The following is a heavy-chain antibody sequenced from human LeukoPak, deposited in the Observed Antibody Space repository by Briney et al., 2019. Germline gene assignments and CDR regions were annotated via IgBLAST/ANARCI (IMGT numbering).Heavy chain of an antibody. V-gene: IGHV3-33*01. J-gene: IGHJ4*02. CDR1: GFTFSSYG. CDR3: ARWRWLQLGPAY. D-gene: IGHD5-24*01. Sequence: GGSLRLSCAASGFTFSSYGMHWVRQAPGKGLEWVAVIWYDGSNKYYADSVKGRFTISRDNSKNTLYLQMNSLRAEDTAVYYCARWRWLQLGPAYWRQETLVTVSS. CDR2: IWYDGSNK.